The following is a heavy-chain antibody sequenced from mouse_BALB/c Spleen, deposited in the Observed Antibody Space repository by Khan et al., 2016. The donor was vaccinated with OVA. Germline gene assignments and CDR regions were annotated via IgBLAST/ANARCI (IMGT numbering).Heavy chain of an antibody. Sequence: QIQLVQSGPELKKPGETVKISCKASGYTFTNYGMNWVKQAPGKDLKWMGWINTYTGEPTYADDFKGRFAFSLETSASTAYLKLNNLKNEDTATYFCARVGYSGTMDSWGQGTSVTVSS. J-gene: IGHJ4*01. V-gene: IGHV9-3-1*01. CDR2: INTYTGEP. D-gene: IGHD3-1*01. CDR1: GYTFTNYG. CDR3: ARVGYSGTMDS.